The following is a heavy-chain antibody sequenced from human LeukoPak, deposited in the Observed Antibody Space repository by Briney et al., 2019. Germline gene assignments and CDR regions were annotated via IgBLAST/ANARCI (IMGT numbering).Heavy chain of an antibody. Sequence: PGGSLRLSCAASGFTFSSYSMNWVRQAPGKGLEWVSYISSSSSTIYYADSVKGRFTISRDNAKNSLYLQMNSLRAEDTGVYYCASLYYDFWSGIGYWGQGTLVTVSS. CDR2: ISSSSSTI. CDR3: ASLYYDFWSGIGY. CDR1: GFTFSSYS. J-gene: IGHJ4*02. V-gene: IGHV3-48*01. D-gene: IGHD3-3*01.